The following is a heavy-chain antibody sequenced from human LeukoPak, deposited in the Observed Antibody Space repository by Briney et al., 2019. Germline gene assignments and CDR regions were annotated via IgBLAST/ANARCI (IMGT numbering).Heavy chain of an antibody. CDR1: GFTLSNAW. Sequence: GRSLRLSCAASGFTLSNAWMTWVRQGPGKGLEWVGRIKSKTDGGTADYVAPVKGRFTISRDDSKNTLYLQMNSLKTEDTAVYYCTSPFSDYWGQGTLVTVSS. J-gene: IGHJ4*02. V-gene: IGHV3-15*01. CDR3: TSPFSDY. D-gene: IGHD3-3*02. CDR2: IKSKTDGGTA.